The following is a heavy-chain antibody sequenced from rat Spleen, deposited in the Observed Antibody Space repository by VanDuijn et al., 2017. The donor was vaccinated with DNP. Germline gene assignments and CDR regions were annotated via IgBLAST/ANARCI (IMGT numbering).Heavy chain of an antibody. Sequence: EVQLVESGGALVQPGRSLKLSCAASGFTFSNYGMAWVRQAPTTGLEWVASLSTGGDKSAYRDSVKGRFIIFRDDAKNTQYLQMDSLRSEDTATYYCARHEDYSSYVYGFAYWGQGTLVTVSS. CDR1: GFTFSNYG. V-gene: IGHV5S13*01. CDR3: ARHEDYSSYVYGFAY. CDR2: LSTGGDKS. D-gene: IGHD1-2*01. J-gene: IGHJ3*01.